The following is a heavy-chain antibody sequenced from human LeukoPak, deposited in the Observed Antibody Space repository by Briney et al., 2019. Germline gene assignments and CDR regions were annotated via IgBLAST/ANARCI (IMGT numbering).Heavy chain of an antibody. CDR2: ISGSGGST. V-gene: IGHV3-23*01. D-gene: IGHD3-22*01. Sequence: GGSLRLSCAASGFTFSSYAMSWVRQAPGQGLEWVSAISGSGGSTYYADSVKGRFTISRDNSKNTLYLQMNSLRAEDTAVYYCAKGATYYYDSSGYYLDYWGQGTLVTVSS. J-gene: IGHJ4*02. CDR1: GFTFSSYA. CDR3: AKGATYYYDSSGYYLDY.